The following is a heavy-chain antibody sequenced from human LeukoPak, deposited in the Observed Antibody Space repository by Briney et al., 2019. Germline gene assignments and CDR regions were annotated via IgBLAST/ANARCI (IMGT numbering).Heavy chain of an antibody. D-gene: IGHD6-6*01. Sequence: GGSLRLSCAASGFTFSSYGIHWVRQAPGKRLEWVTFISYDGSKKYYADSVKGRFTISRDNSKNTLYLQMSSLRAEDAAVYYCARGLYITSSWYFDSWGQGTLVTVSS. CDR2: ISYDGSKK. CDR1: GFTFSSYG. J-gene: IGHJ4*02. CDR3: ARGLYITSSWYFDS. V-gene: IGHV3-30*03.